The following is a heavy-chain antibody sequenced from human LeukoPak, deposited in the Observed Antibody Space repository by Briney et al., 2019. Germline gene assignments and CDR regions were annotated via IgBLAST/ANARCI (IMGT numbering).Heavy chain of an antibody. D-gene: IGHD1-26*01. Sequence: ASVKVSCKASGYTFTSYGISWVRQAPGQGLEWMGWISAYNGNTNYAHKLQGRVTMTTDTSTRTAYMELRSMRSDDTAVYYCARDLQLVGATEGNFDYWGQGTLVTVSX. CDR2: ISAYNGNT. CDR3: ARDLQLVGATEGNFDY. CDR1: GYTFTSYG. J-gene: IGHJ4*02. V-gene: IGHV1-18*01.